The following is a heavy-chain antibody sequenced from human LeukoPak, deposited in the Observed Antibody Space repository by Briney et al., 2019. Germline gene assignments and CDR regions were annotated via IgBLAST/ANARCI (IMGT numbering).Heavy chain of an antibody. CDR3: ARGPSSSWFPFDY. D-gene: IGHD6-13*01. V-gene: IGHV1-2*02. J-gene: IGHJ4*02. CDR1: GYTFTGYY. CDR2: INPNSGGT. Sequence: GASVTVSFKASGYTFTGYYMHWVRQAPGQGLEWMGWINPNSGGTNYAQKFQGRVTMTRDTSISTAYMELSRLRSDDTAVYYCARGPSSSWFPFDYWGQGTLVTVSS.